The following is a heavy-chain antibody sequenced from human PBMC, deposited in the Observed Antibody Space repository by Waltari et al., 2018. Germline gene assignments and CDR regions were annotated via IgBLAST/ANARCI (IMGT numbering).Heavy chain of an antibody. D-gene: IGHD6-13*01. CDR1: GYSIDRGYF. J-gene: IGHJ4*02. CDR3: ARAPGVAAAAYFDY. V-gene: IGHV4-38-2*01. Sequence: QVQLQESGPGLVKPSETLSLTCDVFGYSIDRGYFWGRSRQPPGKGLGWIGTIFHAGFTYYSPSLKGRVTMSVDKSKNQFSLNLSSVTAADTAVYYCARAPGVAAAAYFDYWGQGILVTVSS. CDR2: IFHAGFT.